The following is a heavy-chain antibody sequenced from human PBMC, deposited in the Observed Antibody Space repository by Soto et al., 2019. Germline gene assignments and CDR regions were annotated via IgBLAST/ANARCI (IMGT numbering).Heavy chain of an antibody. J-gene: IGHJ3*02. V-gene: IGHV4-59*08. CDR1: GGSISSYY. CDR2: IHYSGST. Sequence: QVQLQESGPGLVKPSETLSLTCTVSGGSISSYYWSWIRQPPGKGLEWIGYIHYSGSTNYNPSLRSRVTISVATAKGQFSRKLSSVAASDTAVYYFASRWGGVFDIWGQGTMVTVSS. CDR3: ASRWGGVFDI. D-gene: IGHD1-26*01.